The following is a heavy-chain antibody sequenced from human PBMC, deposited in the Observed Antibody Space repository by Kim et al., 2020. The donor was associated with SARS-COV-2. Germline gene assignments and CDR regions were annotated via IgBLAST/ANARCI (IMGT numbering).Heavy chain of an antibody. Sequence: GGSLRLSCAASGFTFSAYAISWVRQAPGKGLQWVSAISVSGGTTYYADSVKGRFTISRDNSKNTLYLQMHSLRIDDDTAVYYCAKAISSRKDLDAMDVWGQGTTVTVSS. CDR2: ISVSGGTT. V-gene: IGHV3-23*01. CDR3: AKAISSRKDLDAMDV. J-gene: IGHJ6*02. D-gene: IGHD2-15*01. CDR1: GFTFSAYA.